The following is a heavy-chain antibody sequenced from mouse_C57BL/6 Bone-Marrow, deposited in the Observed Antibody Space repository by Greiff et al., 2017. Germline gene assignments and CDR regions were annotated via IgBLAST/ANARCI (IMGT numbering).Heavy chain of an antibody. CDR3: AIRDYEYVYAMDY. CDR2: IDPSDSYT. V-gene: IGHV1-59*01. J-gene: IGHJ4*01. CDR1: GYTFTSYW. Sequence: VQLQQPGAELVRPGTSVKLSCKASGYTFTSYWMHWVKQRPGQGLEWIGVIDPSDSYTNYNQKFKGKATLTVDTSSSTAYMPLSSLTSQHSEVYDCAIRDYEYVYAMDYWGQGTSVTVS. D-gene: IGHD2-4*01.